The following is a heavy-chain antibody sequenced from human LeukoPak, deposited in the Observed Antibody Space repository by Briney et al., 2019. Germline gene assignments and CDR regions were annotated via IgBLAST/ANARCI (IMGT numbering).Heavy chain of an antibody. J-gene: IGHJ4*02. CDR1: GYTFTSYY. CDR3: ARDEGYCSSTSCYTRFDY. Sequence: ASVKVSCKASGYTFTSYYMHWVRQAPGQGLEWMGIINPSGGSTSYAQKFQGRVTMTRDTSTSTVYVELSSLRSEDTAVYYCARDEGYCSSTSCYTRFDYWGQGTLVTVSS. V-gene: IGHV1-46*01. D-gene: IGHD2-2*02. CDR2: INPSGGST.